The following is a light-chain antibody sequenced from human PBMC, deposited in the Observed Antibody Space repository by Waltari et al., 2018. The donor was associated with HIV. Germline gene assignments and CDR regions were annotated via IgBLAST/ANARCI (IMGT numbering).Light chain of an antibody. Sequence: QSALTQPASVSGSPGQSITISCTGSNSDLGTYNLVSWYQHFPDRAPKLLIFEDNKQPAGVSSRFVGPKAGNAASLTISGLRPEDEADYYCCSCTTTNSYVFGTGTKVTVL. J-gene: IGLJ1*01. CDR2: EDN. CDR1: NSDLGTYNL. CDR3: CSCTTTNSYV. V-gene: IGLV2-23*01.